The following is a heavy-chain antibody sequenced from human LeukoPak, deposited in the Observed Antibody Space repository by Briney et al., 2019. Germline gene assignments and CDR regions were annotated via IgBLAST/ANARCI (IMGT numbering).Heavy chain of an antibody. CDR3: ARFSFGSSRYYFDC. CDR1: GFAFSIYS. J-gene: IGHJ4*02. CDR2: ISTSSSSI. D-gene: IGHD3-16*01. V-gene: IGHV3-21*01. Sequence: GGSLRLSCAAASGFAFSIYSMSWVRQAPGKGLEWVPSISTSSSSIYYADSVKGRFSISRDNAKNSLFLQMNSLRAEDTAVYYCARFSFGSSRYYFDCWGQGTLVTVSS.